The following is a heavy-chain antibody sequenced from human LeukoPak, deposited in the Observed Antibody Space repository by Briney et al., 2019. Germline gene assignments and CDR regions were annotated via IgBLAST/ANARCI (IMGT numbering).Heavy chain of an antibody. V-gene: IGHV4-39*01. CDR2: IYYSGST. CDR3: ARQEADFWSGYSDY. CDR1: GGSISGSSYY. Sequence: PSETLSLTCTVSGGSISGSSYYWGWIRQPPGKGLEWIGSIYYSGSTYYNPSLKSRVTISVDTSKNQFSLKLSSVTGADTAVYYCARQEADFWSGYSDYWGQGTLVTVSS. D-gene: IGHD3-3*01. J-gene: IGHJ4*02.